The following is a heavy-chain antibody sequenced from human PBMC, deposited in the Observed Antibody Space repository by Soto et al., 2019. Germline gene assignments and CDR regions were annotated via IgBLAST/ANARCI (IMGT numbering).Heavy chain of an antibody. D-gene: IGHD2-2*01. J-gene: IGHJ5*02. CDR1: GYIFINYG. CDR3: ARDEVPAANWLDR. V-gene: IGHV1-18*01. Sequence: DSVKVSCKASGYIFINYGITWVRQAPGQGLEWMGWISGYNGNTKYADKLQGRVTMTTDTSTTTAYMELRSLRSDDTAVYYCARDEVPAANWLDRWGKGTLAPVSS. CDR2: ISGYNGNT.